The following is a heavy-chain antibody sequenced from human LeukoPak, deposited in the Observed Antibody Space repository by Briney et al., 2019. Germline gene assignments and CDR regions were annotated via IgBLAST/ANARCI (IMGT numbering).Heavy chain of an antibody. CDR2: IPYDGRNT. CDR1: GSTFSSNG. Sequence: GGSLRLSCAASGSTFSSNGMYWVRQAPGKGLEWVAFIPYDGRNTYYADSVKGRFTISRDTSKNTLYLQMINLRAEDTAVYYCAKESSASYCFDYWGQGTLVTVSS. CDR3: AKESSASYCFDY. D-gene: IGHD3-10*01. J-gene: IGHJ4*02. V-gene: IGHV3-30*02.